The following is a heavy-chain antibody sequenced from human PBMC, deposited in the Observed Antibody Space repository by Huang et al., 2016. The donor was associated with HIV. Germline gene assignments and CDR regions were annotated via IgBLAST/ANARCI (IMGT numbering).Heavy chain of an antibody. V-gene: IGHV1-2*02. CDR2: TNPTRGGT. J-gene: IGHJ4*02. CDR3: ARDWSFGSSTSPAD. D-gene: IGHD6-6*01. CDR1: GYTFTDSN. Sequence: QVQLVQSGAEVKNPGASVRVSCKASGYTFTDSNIHWVRQAPGQGLEWMGWTNPTRGGTIYAQRFQGRVTMARDTTISTVHMDLRRIQSDDTAVYFCARDWSFGSSTSPADWGQGTLVTVSS.